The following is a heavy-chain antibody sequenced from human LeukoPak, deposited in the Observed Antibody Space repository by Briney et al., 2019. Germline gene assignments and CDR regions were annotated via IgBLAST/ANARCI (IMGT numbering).Heavy chain of an antibody. J-gene: IGHJ5*02. D-gene: IGHD5-12*01. CDR1: GYSFTSYW. CDR3: ARHIVATAKARWFDP. Sequence: GESLKISCKGSGYSFTSYWIGWVRQMPGKGLEWMGIIYPGDSDTRYSPSFQGQVTISADKSISTAYLQWSSPKASDTAMYYCARHIVATAKARWFDPWGQGTLVTVSS. V-gene: IGHV5-51*01. CDR2: IYPGDSDT.